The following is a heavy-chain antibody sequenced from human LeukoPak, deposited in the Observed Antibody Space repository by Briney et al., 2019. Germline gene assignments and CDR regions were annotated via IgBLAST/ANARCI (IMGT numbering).Heavy chain of an antibody. D-gene: IGHD6-19*01. CDR1: GFTFSRYW. J-gene: IGHJ4*02. CDR3: AKDLSDSSGWSYFDY. CDR2: ISPDGSRT. V-gene: IGHV3-74*01. Sequence: PGGSLRLSCAASGFTFSRYWMHWVRQAPGKGLVWVSRISPDGSRTTYADSVKGRFTISRDNAKNTVYLQMNSLRAEDTAVYYCAKDLSDSSGWSYFDYWGQGTLVTVSS.